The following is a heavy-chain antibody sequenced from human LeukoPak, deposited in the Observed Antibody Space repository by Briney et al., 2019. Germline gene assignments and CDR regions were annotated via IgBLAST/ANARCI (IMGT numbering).Heavy chain of an antibody. CDR3: ASRPYVWGSYRYFDY. J-gene: IGHJ4*02. CDR2: IYHSGST. CDR1: GGSISSSNW. V-gene: IGHV4-4*02. Sequence: SGTLSLTCAVSGGSISSSNWWSWVRQPPGKGLEWIGEIYHSGSTNYNPSLKSRVTVSVDKSKTQFSLKLSSVTAADTAVYYCASRPYVWGSYRYFDYWGQGTLVTVSS. D-gene: IGHD3-16*02.